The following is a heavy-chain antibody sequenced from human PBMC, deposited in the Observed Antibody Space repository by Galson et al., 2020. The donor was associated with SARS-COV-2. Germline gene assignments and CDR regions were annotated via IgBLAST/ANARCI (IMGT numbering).Heavy chain of an antibody. J-gene: IGHJ5*02. CDR3: ARLVTAAAIGGNWFDP. V-gene: IGHV4-39*01. CDR1: GGSISSSSYY. CDR2: IYYSGGT. D-gene: IGHD2-2*01. Sequence: SETLSLTCPASGGSISSSSYYWGWIRQPPGKGLEWIGTIYYSGGTYYNPSLKSRVTISVDTSKNQFSLKLSSVTAADTAVYYCARLVTAAAIGGNWFDPWGQGTLVTVSS.